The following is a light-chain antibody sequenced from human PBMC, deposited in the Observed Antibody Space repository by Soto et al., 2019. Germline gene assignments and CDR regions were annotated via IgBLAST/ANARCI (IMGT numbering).Light chain of an antibody. CDR2: AAS. J-gene: IGKJ3*01. Sequence: IEMTQSPSSVSASIGDRVTLTCRASQDVRTWLAWDQQRPGRAPKLLIHAASKLQDGVPSRFSGSGSGTDFTLTISNLQPDDLGPYYCQPVNDIPPPFGPGTKLDIK. CDR1: QDVRTW. CDR3: QPVNDIPPP. V-gene: IGKV1-12*01.